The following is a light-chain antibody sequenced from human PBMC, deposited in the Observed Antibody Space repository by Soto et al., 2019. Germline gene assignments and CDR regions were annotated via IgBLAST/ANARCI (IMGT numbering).Light chain of an antibody. J-gene: IGKJ1*01. V-gene: IGKV3-15*01. CDR1: QSVSSY. CDR2: GAS. CDR3: QQYNNRPSWT. Sequence: EIVMTQSPATLSVSPGERATLSCRASQSVSSYLAWYQQKPGQAPRLLIYGASTRATGIPARFSGSGSGTEFTLTISSLQSEDFAVYYCQQYNNRPSWTFGQGTRVEI.